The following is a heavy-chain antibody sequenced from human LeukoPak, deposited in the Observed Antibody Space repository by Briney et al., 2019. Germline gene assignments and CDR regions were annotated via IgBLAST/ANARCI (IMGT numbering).Heavy chain of an antibody. CDR1: GGSISSYC. J-gene: IGHJ4*02. V-gene: IGHV4-59*05. CDR3: ASYGSGSYRASDY. D-gene: IGHD3-10*01. CDR2: IYYSGTT. Sequence: PSETLSLTCTVSGGSISSYCWSWIRQPPGKGLEWIGSIYYSGTTFYNPSLKSRVTIFVDMSRNQFSLKLNSVTAADTAVYYCASYGSGSYRASDYWGQGTLVTVSS.